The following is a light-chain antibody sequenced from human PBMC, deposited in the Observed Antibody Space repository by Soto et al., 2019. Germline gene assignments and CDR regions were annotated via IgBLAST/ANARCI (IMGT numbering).Light chain of an antibody. J-gene: IGLJ1*01. Sequence: QSALTQPASVSGSPGQSITISCTGTSSDVGGYNFVSWYQQHPGTAPKLMIYDVSNRPSGVSNRFSGSKSGNTASLTISGLQAEDEADYYCSSYTSSNSGVFGTGTKLTVL. CDR1: SSDVGGYNF. CDR3: SSYTSSNSGV. V-gene: IGLV2-14*01. CDR2: DVS.